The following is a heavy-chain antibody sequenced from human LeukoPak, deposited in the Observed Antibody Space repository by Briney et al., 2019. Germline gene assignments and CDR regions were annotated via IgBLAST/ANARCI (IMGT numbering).Heavy chain of an antibody. CDR2: ISSSSSYI. Sequence: PGRSLGLSCAASGFTFSRYAMNWVRQAPGKGPEWVSSISSSSSYIYYADSVKGRFTISRDNAKNSLYLQMNSLRAEDTAVYYCARDSIPGYSSSWHGIDYWGQGTLVTVSS. V-gene: IGHV3-21*01. CDR1: GFTFSRYA. J-gene: IGHJ4*02. D-gene: IGHD6-13*01. CDR3: ARDSIPGYSSSWHGIDY.